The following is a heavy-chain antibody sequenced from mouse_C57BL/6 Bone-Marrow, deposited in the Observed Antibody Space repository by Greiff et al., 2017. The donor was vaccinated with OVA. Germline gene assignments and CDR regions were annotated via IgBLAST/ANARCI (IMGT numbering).Heavy chain of an antibody. CDR2: IDPSDSET. J-gene: IGHJ2*01. V-gene: IGHV1-52*01. Sequence: QVQLQQPGAELVRPGSSVKLSCKASGYTFTSYWMHWVKQRPIQGLEWIGNIDPSDSETHYNQKFKDKATLTVDKSSSTAYMQRSSLTSEDSAVYYCASSYYYGTIDYWGQGTTLTVSS. D-gene: IGHD1-1*01. CDR1: GYTFTSYW. CDR3: ASSYYYGTIDY.